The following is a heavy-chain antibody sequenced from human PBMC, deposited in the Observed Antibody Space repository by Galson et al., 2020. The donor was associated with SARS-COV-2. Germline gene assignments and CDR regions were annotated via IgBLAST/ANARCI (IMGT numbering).Heavy chain of an antibody. CDR1: GGTFSSYA. J-gene: IGHJ6*02. D-gene: IGHD3-3*01. Sequence: SVKVSCKASGGTFSSYAISWVRQAPGQGLEWMGGIIPIFGTANYAQKFQGRVTITADESTSTAYMELSSLRSEDTAVYYCARDGWRGGSGRYYYYGMDVWGQGTTVTVSS. CDR2: IIPIFGTA. V-gene: IGHV1-69*13. CDR3: ARDGWRGGSGRYYYYGMDV.